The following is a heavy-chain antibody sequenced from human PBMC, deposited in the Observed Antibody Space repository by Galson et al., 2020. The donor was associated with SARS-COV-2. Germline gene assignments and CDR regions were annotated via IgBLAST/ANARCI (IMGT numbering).Heavy chain of an antibody. J-gene: IGHJ5*02. CDR2: IYFSGPT. V-gene: IGHV4-59*01. CDR1: GGSIRRDY. Sequence: ASETLSLTCTVSGGSIRRDYWSWIRQPPGKRLEWIGLIYFSGPTNYNPSLMSRVTISVDTSKNQFSLNLSSVSAADTAVYYCARGGSYVRNWFDPWGQGTLVTVSS. D-gene: IGHD1-26*01. CDR3: ARGGSYVRNWFDP.